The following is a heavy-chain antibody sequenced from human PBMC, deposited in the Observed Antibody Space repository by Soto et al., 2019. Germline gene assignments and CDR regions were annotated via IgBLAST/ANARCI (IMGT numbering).Heavy chain of an antibody. V-gene: IGHV4-61*01. CDR3: ARSLYYDSSGYFDY. CDR1: GGSVSRGSYY. J-gene: IGHJ4*02. CDR2: IYYSGST. D-gene: IGHD3-22*01. Sequence: WETLSLTCIVSGGSVSRGSYYWSWTRQPPGKGLDWSVYIYYSGSTNYNPSLKSRVTISVDTSKNKFSLKLSSVTAADTAVYYCARSLYYDSSGYFDYWGQGTLVTVSS.